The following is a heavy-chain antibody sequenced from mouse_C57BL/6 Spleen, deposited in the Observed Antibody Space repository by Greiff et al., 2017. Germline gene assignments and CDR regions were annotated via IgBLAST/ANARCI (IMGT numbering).Heavy chain of an antibody. Sequence: VKLQESGPELVKPGASVKISCKASGYAFSSSWMNWVKQRPGKGLEWIGRIYPGDGDTNYNGKFKGKATLTADKSSSTAYMQLSSLTSEDSAVYFCAGDPYWYFDVWGTGTTVTVSS. CDR2: IYPGDGDT. CDR3: AGDPYWYFDV. D-gene: IGHD3-3*01. J-gene: IGHJ1*03. CDR1: GYAFSSSW. V-gene: IGHV1-82*01.